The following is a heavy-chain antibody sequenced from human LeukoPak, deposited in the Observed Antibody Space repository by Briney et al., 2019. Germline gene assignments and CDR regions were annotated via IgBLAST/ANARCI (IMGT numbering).Heavy chain of an antibody. D-gene: IGHD5-24*01. CDR3: AREKRGGMATPDP. J-gene: IGHJ5*02. Sequence: SQTLSLTCTVSGGSISSGSYYWSWIRQPAGKGLEWIGRIYTSGSTNYNPSLKSRVTISVDTSKSQFSLKLSSVTAADTAVYYCAREKRGGMATPDPWGQGTLVTVSS. CDR2: IYTSGST. V-gene: IGHV4-61*02. CDR1: GGSISSGSYY.